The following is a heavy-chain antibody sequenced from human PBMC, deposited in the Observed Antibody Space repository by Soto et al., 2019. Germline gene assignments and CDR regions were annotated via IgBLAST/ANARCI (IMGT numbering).Heavy chain of an antibody. Sequence: QVQLVQSGSEVKKPGSSVKVACKASGGTFSSYAISWVRQAPGQGLEWMGGIIPIFGTANYAQKFQGRVTITADESTSTAYMEVSSLRSEDTAVYYCARGVQGPTLIFDYWGQGTLVTVSS. CDR2: IIPIFGTA. J-gene: IGHJ4*02. CDR3: ARGVQGPTLIFDY. CDR1: GGTFSSYA. V-gene: IGHV1-69*01.